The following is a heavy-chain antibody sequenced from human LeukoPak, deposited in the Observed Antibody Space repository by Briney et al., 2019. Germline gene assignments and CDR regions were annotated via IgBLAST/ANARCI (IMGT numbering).Heavy chain of an antibody. J-gene: IGHJ6*02. CDR1: GGSISSYY. CDR2: IYYSGST. CDR3: ARHGKVGAPYYYYGMDV. D-gene: IGHD1-26*01. Sequence: PSETLSLTCTVSGGSISSYYWSWIWQSPGKGLEWIGYIYYSGSTNYNPSLKSRVTISVDTSKNQFSLKLSSVTAADTAVYYCARHGKVGAPYYYYGMDVWGQGTTVTVSS. V-gene: IGHV4-59*08.